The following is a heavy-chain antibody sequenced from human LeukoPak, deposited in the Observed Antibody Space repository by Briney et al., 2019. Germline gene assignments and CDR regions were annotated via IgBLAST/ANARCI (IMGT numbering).Heavy chain of an antibody. CDR3: ARGGEVGASLFDY. D-gene: IGHD1-26*01. CDR1: GGSIHNYH. CDR2: IYYSGSP. J-gene: IGHJ4*02. Sequence: PSETLSLTCSVSGGSIHNYHWSWLRQPPGRGLEWIGYIYYSGSPNYNPSLKSRVTISGDTSKNQFSLNLDSVRAADTAVYYCARGGEVGASLFDYWGQGILVTVSS. V-gene: IGHV4-59*01.